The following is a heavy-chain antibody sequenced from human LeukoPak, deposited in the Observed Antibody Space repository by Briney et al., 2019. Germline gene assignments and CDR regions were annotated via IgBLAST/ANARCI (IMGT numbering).Heavy chain of an antibody. D-gene: IGHD3-16*01. CDR2: ISSSGSTI. CDR3: ARTSPTSHFDF. V-gene: IGHV3-11*04. J-gene: IGHJ4*02. Sequence: GGSLRLSCAASGFTFSDYYMSWIRQAPGKGLEWVSYISSSGSTIYYADSVKGRFTISRDNARNTLYLQMNGLRAEDTALYYCARTSPTSHFDFWGQGTLVTVPS. CDR1: GFTFSDYY.